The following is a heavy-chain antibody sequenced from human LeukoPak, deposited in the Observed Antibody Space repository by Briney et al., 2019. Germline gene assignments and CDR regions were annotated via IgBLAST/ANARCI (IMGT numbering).Heavy chain of an antibody. Sequence: ASVKVSCKAPGYTFTGYYMHWVRQAPGQGLEWMGRINPNSGGTNYAQKFQGRVTMTRDTSISTAYMELSRLRSDDTAVYYCARVLAYGDYPPRYWGQGTLVTVSS. V-gene: IGHV1-2*06. CDR2: INPNSGGT. J-gene: IGHJ4*02. CDR3: ARVLAYGDYPPRY. CDR1: GYTFTGYY. D-gene: IGHD4-17*01.